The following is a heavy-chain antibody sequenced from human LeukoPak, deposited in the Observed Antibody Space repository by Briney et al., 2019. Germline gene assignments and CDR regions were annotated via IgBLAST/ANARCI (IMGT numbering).Heavy chain of an antibody. CDR3: ARGVPFLLGSGLYNWFDP. J-gene: IGHJ5*02. D-gene: IGHD2-15*01. V-gene: IGHV3-7*01. Sequence: GGSLRLSCAASGFTFSSYWMSWVRQAPRKGLEWVANIKQDGSEKYYVDSVKGRFTISRDNAKNSLYLQMNSLRAEDTAVYYCARGVPFLLGSGLYNWFDPWGQGTLVTVSS. CDR2: IKQDGSEK. CDR1: GFTFSSYW.